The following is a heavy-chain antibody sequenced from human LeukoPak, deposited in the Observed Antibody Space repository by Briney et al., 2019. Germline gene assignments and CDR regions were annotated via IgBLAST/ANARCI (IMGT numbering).Heavy chain of an antibody. Sequence: AXVKVSCKASGYTFTXYGISWVRQAPGQGLEWMGWISAYNGNTNYAQKLQGRVTMTTDTSTSTAYMELRSLRSDDTAVYYCARDYYYDSSGYYFSYYFDYWGQGTLVTVSS. J-gene: IGHJ4*02. D-gene: IGHD3-22*01. CDR3: ARDYYYDSSGYYFSYYFDY. CDR2: ISAYNGNT. V-gene: IGHV1-18*01. CDR1: GYTFTXYG.